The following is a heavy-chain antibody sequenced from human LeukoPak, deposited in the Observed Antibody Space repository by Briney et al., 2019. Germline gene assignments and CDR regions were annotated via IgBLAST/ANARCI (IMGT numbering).Heavy chain of an antibody. CDR1: GGSISSYY. Sequence: PSQTLSLTCTVSGGSISSYYWSWVRQPPGKGLEWVGYIYYSGSTNYNPSLKSRVTISVDTSKNQFSLKLSSLTAADTAVYYCARGLGIQLWLFDYWGQGTLVAVSS. V-gene: IGHV4-59*01. J-gene: IGHJ4*02. CDR2: IYYSGST. CDR3: ARGLGIQLWLFDY. D-gene: IGHD5-18*01.